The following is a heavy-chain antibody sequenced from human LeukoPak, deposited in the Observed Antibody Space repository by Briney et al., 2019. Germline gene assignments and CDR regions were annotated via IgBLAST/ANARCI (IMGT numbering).Heavy chain of an antibody. CDR1: GFTFSSYG. V-gene: IGHV3-33*01. J-gene: IGHJ4*02. CDR2: IWFDGSDK. Sequence: GGSLRLSCAASGFTFSSYGMHWVRQAPGKGLEWVAVIWFDGSDKYYADSVKGRFTISRDNSKNTLYLQMNSLRAEDTAVYYCARDGYSGYDSYFDYWGQGSLVTVSS. D-gene: IGHD5-12*01. CDR3: ARDGYSGYDSYFDY.